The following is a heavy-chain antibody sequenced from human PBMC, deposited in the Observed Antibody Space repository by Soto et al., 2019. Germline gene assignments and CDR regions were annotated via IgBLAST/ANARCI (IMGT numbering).Heavy chain of an antibody. J-gene: IGHJ1*01. CDR1: GFTFSTYS. V-gene: IGHV3-21*04. Sequence: GGSLRLSCAASGFTFSTYSMNWVRQAPGKGLEWVSSISGSGSIGYGDSVKGRFAISRDNAKNSLHLQMNSLSAEDTAFYYCVKDESINWYSGHFRHWGQGTLVTVSS. D-gene: IGHD6-13*01. CDR3: VKDESINWYSGHFRH. CDR2: ISGSGSI.